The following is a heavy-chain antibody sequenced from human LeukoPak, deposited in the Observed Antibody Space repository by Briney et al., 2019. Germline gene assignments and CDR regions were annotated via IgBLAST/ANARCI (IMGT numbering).Heavy chain of an antibody. Sequence: SLTLTCAASGFTFDNYAMHWVRQAPGKGLDWLSIISWTSSYIVYADSVKGRFTISRDNAKKSLDLQMDILRAEGPAFYYCAKARGTCSRGYFLDYW. CDR1: GFTFDNYA. CDR2: ISWTSSYI. D-gene: IGHD6-25*01. V-gene: IGHV3-9*01. CDR3: AKARGTCSRGYFLDY. J-gene: IGHJ4*01.